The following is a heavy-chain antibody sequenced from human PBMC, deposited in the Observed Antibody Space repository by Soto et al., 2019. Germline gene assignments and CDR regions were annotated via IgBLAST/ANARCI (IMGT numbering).Heavy chain of an antibody. J-gene: IGHJ3*02. D-gene: IGHD4-4*01. CDR3: ARDLSVTTASQDAFDI. Sequence: ASVKVSCKASGGTFSSYTISWVRQAPGQGLEWMGWINPILGITNYAQKFQGRVTITGDKSISTAYMELSRLRSDDTAVYYCARDLSVTTASQDAFDIWGQGTMVTVSS. CDR2: INPILGIT. V-gene: IGHV1-69*10. CDR1: GGTFSSYT.